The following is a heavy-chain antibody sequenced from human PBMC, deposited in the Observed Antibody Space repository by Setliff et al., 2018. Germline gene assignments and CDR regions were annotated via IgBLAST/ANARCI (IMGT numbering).Heavy chain of an antibody. CDR1: GASVRSHY. Sequence: SETLSLTCTVSGASVRSHYWSWIRQSPEKGLEWIGFFFYSGDTKYNPSLKSRVTISIDTSNYQFSLRLNSVTAADTAVYYCARGRNIESRLLDSWGQGTLVTVSS. D-gene: IGHD6-6*01. CDR2: FFYSGDT. V-gene: IGHV4-59*02. J-gene: IGHJ4*02. CDR3: ARGRNIESRLLDS.